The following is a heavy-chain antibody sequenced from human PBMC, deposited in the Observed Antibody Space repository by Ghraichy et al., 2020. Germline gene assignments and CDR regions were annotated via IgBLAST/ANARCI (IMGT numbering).Heavy chain of an antibody. D-gene: IGHD3-10*01. CDR3: AKDTLWFGELGPHDF. CDR1: GFTFSCYG. CDR2: ISYDGNNK. Sequence: LSLTCAASGFTFSCYGMHWVRQAPGKGLEWVAVISYDGNNKYYADSVKGRFTVSRDNSKKTLYLQMNSLRADDTAVYYCAKDTLWFGELGPHDFWGQGTLVTVSS. J-gene: IGHJ4*02. V-gene: IGHV3-30*18.